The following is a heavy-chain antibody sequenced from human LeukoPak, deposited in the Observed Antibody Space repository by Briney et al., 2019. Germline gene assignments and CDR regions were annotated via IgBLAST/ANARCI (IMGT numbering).Heavy chain of an antibody. CDR3: AKTGGYQPLSAYYYYYGMDV. CDR1: GFTFSSYA. J-gene: IGHJ6*02. Sequence: GGSLRLSCAASGFTFSSYAMSWVRQAPGKGLEWVSAISGSGGSTYYADSVKGRFTISRDNSKNTPYLQMNSLRAEDTAVYYCAKTGGYQPLSAYYYYYGMDVWGQGTTVTVSS. CDR2: ISGSGGST. D-gene: IGHD2-2*01. V-gene: IGHV3-23*01.